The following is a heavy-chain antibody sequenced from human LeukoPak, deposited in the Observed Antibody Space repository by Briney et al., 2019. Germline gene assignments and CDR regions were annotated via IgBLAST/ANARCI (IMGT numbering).Heavy chain of an antibody. CDR1: GFTFSSYA. Sequence: SGRSLRLSCAASGFTFSSYAMHWVRQAPGKELEWVAVIPYDGSNKYYADSVKGRFTISGDNSKNTLYLQMNSLRAEDTAVYYCARVAAPIMYVDTAMFFDYWGQGTLVTVSS. D-gene: IGHD5-18*01. CDR3: ARVAAPIMYVDTAMFFDY. CDR2: IPYDGSNK. J-gene: IGHJ4*02. V-gene: IGHV3-30*04.